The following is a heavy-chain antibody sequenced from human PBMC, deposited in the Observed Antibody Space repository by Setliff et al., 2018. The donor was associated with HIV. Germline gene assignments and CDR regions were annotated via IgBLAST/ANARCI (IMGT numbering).Heavy chain of an antibody. CDR3: SSWRVPRDAFDI. CDR1: GFTFSGSW. Sequence: GGSMRLSCAASGFTFSGSWMHWVRQAPGEGLVWISRINSDGRSTIYADSVKGRFTISRDNAKHTLYLQLNILRVEYTAVYFCSSWRVPRDAFDIWCLGTMVTVSS. J-gene: IGHJ3*02. V-gene: IGHV3-74*01. D-gene: IGHD3-3*01. CDR2: INSDGRST.